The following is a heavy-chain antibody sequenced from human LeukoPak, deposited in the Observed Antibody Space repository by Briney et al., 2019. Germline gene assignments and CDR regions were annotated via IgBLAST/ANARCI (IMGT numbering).Heavy chain of an antibody. CDR1: GFTFSSYS. V-gene: IGHV3-48*01. J-gene: IGHJ4*02. D-gene: IGHD5-12*01. Sequence: PGGSLRLSCAASGFTFSSYSMNWVRQAPGKGLEWVSYISSSSSTIYYADSVKGRFTISRDNSKNTVYLQMNSLRAEDTATYYCVKDRKPDSRYNFDYWGQGTLVTVSS. CDR3: VKDRKPDSRYNFDY. CDR2: ISSSSSTI.